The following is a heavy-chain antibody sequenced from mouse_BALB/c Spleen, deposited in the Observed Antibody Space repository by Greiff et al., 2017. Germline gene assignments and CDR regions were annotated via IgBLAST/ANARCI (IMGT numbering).Heavy chain of an antibody. CDR2: ISYSGST. CDR3: ARIYYDYAMDY. Sequence: KLQESGPGLVKPSQSLSLTCTVTGYSITSDYAWNWIRQFPGNKLEWMGYISYSGSTSHNPSLKSRISITRDTSKNQFFLQLNSVTTEDTATYYCARIYYDYAMDYWGQGTSVTVSS. V-gene: IGHV3-2*02. J-gene: IGHJ4*01. D-gene: IGHD1-1*02. CDR1: GYSITSDYA.